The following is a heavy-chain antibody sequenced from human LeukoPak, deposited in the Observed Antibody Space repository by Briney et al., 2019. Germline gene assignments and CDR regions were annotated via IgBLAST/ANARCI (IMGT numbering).Heavy chain of an antibody. V-gene: IGHV1-8*03. CDR3: AIVAGYIHGLYYFDY. CDR2: MNPNSGNT. J-gene: IGHJ4*02. D-gene: IGHD5-24*01. CDR1: GYTFTSYD. Sequence: ASVKVSCKPSGYTFTSYDINWVRQATGQGLEWMGWMNPNSGNTGYAQKFQGRVTITRNTSISTAYMELSSLRSEDTAVYYCAIVAGYIHGLYYFDYWGQGTLVTVSS.